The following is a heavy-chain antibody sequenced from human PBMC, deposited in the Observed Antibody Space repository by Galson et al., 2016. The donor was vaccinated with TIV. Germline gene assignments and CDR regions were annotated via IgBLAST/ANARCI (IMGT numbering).Heavy chain of an antibody. D-gene: IGHD3-3*01. J-gene: IGHJ3*01. Sequence: SLRLSCAASGFTFSSYNMHWVRQAPGKGLEWVAVIAYDGSYKHYAGSVKGRFIVSRDNSKTTLDLQMNSLGAEDTSLYYCAKEENSGYYPNDAFYFGGQGTMVTVS. CDR2: IAYDGSYK. V-gene: IGHV3-30*18. CDR1: GFTFSSYN. CDR3: AKEENSGYYPNDAFYF.